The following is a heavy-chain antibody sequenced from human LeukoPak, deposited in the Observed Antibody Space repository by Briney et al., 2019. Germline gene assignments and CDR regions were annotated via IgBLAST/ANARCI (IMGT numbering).Heavy chain of an antibody. D-gene: IGHD2-15*01. V-gene: IGHV1-18*01. CDR3: ARDIVVVAATSPVDY. CDR1: GYTFTSYG. J-gene: IGHJ4*02. Sequence: ASVKVSCKASGYTFTSYGISWVRQAPGQGLEWMGWISAYNGNTNYAQKLQGRVTMTTDTSTSTAYMELRSLRSDDTAVYYCARDIVVVAATSPVDYWGQGTLVTVSS. CDR2: ISAYNGNT.